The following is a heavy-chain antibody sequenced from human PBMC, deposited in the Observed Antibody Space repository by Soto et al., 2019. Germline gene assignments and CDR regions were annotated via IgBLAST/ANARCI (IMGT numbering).Heavy chain of an antibody. Sequence: QVQLQESGPGLVKPSQTLSLTCTVSGGSISSGDYYWGWIRQPPGKGLELIGYIYYSGSTYYNPSLKSRVTISVDTSKNQFSLKLSSVTAADTAVYYCARVGGFGATTIDYWGQGTLVTVSS. CDR3: ARVGGFGATTIDY. V-gene: IGHV4-30-4*01. D-gene: IGHD3-10*01. CDR1: GGSISSGDYY. J-gene: IGHJ4*02. CDR2: IYYSGST.